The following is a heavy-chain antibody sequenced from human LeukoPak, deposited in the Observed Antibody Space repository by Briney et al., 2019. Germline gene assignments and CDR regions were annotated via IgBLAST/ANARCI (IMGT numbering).Heavy chain of an antibody. CDR3: ARPPRGYSGYDGTGLDY. CDR2: ISYDGSNK. Sequence: GGSLRLSCAASGFTFSSYGMRWVRQAPGKGLEWVAVISYDGSNKYYADSVKGRFTISRDNSKNTLYLQMNSLRAEDTAVYYCARPPRGYSGYDGTGLDYWGQGTLVTVSS. CDR1: GFTFSSYG. J-gene: IGHJ4*02. D-gene: IGHD5-12*01. V-gene: IGHV3-30*03.